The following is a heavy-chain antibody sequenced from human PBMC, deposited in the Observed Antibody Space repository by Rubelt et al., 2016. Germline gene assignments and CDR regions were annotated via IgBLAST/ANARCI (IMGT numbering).Heavy chain of an antibody. CDR3: ARGVRMWGSYPSGSSFDY. Sequence: EVQLVESGGGLIQPGGSLRLSCAASGLTVSSNFMSWVRQAPGKGLEWVSYLSGSGTTIYYADSVKGRFTISRDSAKNSLYLRMNIRGAGDTTVYFGARGVRMWGSYPSGSSFDYWGQGTLVTVSS. J-gene: IGHJ4*02. D-gene: IGHD3-16*01. V-gene: IGHV3-48*03. CDR1: GLTVSSNF. CDR2: LSGSGTTI.